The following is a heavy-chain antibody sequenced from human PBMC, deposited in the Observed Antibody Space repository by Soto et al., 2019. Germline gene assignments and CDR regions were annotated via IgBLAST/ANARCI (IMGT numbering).Heavy chain of an antibody. CDR2: IDPSDSYT. V-gene: IGHV5-10-1*04. CDR1: GYSVTSYL. Sequence: PGESLKISCKGSGYSVTSYLISWVRQMPGKGLEWMGRIDPSDSYTRYSPSFQGQVTISADKSISTAYLQWSSLKASDTAMYYCARHRDYGDYWGQGTLVTVSS. CDR3: ARHRDYGDY. J-gene: IGHJ4*02.